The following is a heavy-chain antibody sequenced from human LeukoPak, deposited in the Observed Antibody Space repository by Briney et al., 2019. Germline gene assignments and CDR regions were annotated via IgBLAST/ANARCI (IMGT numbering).Heavy chain of an antibody. CDR1: GFTFDDYA. D-gene: IGHD5-18*01. J-gene: IGHJ4*02. V-gene: IGHV3-9*03. Sequence: TGGSLRLSCAASGFTFDDYAMHWVRQAPGKGLEWVSGISWNSGSIGYADSVKGRFTISRDNAKNSLYLQMSSLRAEDMALYYCAKDSGAGYSYGHIDYWGQGTLVTVSS. CDR3: AKDSGAGYSYGHIDY. CDR2: ISWNSGSI.